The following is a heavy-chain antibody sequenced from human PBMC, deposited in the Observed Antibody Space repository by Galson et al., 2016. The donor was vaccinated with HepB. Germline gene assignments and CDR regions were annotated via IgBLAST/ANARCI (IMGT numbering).Heavy chain of an antibody. CDR2: ISGSSGLT. V-gene: IGHV3-21*06. CDR1: GFTFNDYT. D-gene: IGHD3-22*01. J-gene: IGHJ6*02. Sequence: SLRLSCAASGFTFNDYTMNWVRQAPGKGLEWVSSISGSSGLTSYADPVKGRFTISRDNAKNSLFLQMNSLRAEDTAVYYCARDGTYYYDSGGYFYLGLSYYSGMDVWSQGTPVTVSS. CDR3: ARDGTYYYDSGGYFYLGLSYYSGMDV.